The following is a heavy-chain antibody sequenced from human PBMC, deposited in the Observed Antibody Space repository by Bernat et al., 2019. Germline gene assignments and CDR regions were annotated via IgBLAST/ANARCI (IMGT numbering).Heavy chain of an antibody. CDR2: IYYSVST. D-gene: IGHD4-11*01. CDR3: ARVTVTSEPYYYYYYMDV. CDR1: GGSISSHY. Sequence: QVQLQESGPGLVKPSETLSLTCTVSGGSISSHYWSWIRQPPGKGLEWIGYIYYSVSTNYNPSLKSRVTISVDTSKNQFSLKLSSVTAADTAVYYCARVTVTSEPYYYYYYMDVWGKGTTVAVSS. J-gene: IGHJ6*03. V-gene: IGHV4-59*11.